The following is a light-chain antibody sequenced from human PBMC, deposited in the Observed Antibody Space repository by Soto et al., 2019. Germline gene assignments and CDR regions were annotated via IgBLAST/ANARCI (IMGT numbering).Light chain of an antibody. V-gene: IGLV1-44*01. J-gene: IGLJ1*01. CDR2: NSD. Sequence: QSVLTQPPSASGTPGQRVTVSCSGSSSNIGINTVNSYQHLPGTAPKLLIYNSDQRPSGVPDRISGSKSGTSASLAIGGLQSEDEADYYCAAWDDSLNGFFVFGTGTKVTVL. CDR3: AAWDDSLNGFFV. CDR1: SSNIGINT.